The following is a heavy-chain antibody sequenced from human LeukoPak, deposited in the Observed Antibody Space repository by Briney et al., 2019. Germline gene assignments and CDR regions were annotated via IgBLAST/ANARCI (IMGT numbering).Heavy chain of an antibody. CDR2: ISAYNGNT. D-gene: IGHD3-3*01. J-gene: IGHJ5*02. Sequence: ASVKVSCKASGYTFTGYGISWVRQAPGQGLEWMGWISAYNGNTNYAQKLQGRVTMTTDTPTSTAYMELRSLRSDDTAVYYCARARGITIFGVVNNAKYNWFDPWGQGTLVTVSS. V-gene: IGHV1-18*01. CDR3: ARARGITIFGVVNNAKYNWFDP. CDR1: GYTFTGYG.